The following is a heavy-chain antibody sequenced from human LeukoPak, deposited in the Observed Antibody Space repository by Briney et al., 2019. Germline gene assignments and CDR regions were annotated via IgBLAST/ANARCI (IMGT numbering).Heavy chain of an antibody. CDR1: GYTFTSFG. J-gene: IGHJ4*02. D-gene: IGHD1-26*01. CDR3: AIGTGTYPYYFDY. CDR2: ISTYNGNT. V-gene: IGHV1-18*01. Sequence: ASVKVSCKASGYTFTSFGLSWLRQAPGQGLEWMGWISTYNGNTNYAQKIQGRVTMTTDTSTRTAYMDLRSLRSDDTAVYYCAIGTGTYPYYFDYWGQGTLVTVSS.